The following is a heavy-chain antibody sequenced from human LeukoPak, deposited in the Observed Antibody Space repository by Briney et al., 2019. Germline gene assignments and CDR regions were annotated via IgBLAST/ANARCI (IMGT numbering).Heavy chain of an antibody. Sequence: GESLKISCQGSEYSFTSYWVSRVRQMPGKGLEWMGRIDPSDSYTNYSPSFQGHVTISADKSITTAYLQWSSLKASDTAMYYCARHRYGSGSEFDYWGQGTLVTVSS. V-gene: IGHV5-10-1*01. CDR2: IDPSDSYT. J-gene: IGHJ4*02. D-gene: IGHD3-10*01. CDR3: ARHRYGSGSEFDY. CDR1: EYSFTSYW.